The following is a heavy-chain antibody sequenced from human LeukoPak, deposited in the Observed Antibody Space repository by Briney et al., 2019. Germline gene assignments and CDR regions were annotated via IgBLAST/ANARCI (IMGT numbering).Heavy chain of an antibody. V-gene: IGHV4-59*01. CDR3: ARYIVSYPHDAFDI. D-gene: IGHD1-26*01. J-gene: IGHJ3*02. CDR2: IYYSGST. Sequence: PSETLSLTCTVSGGSISSDYWSWIRQPPGKGLEWIGYIYYSGSTSYNPSLKSRVTISVDTSKKQFSLKLSSVTAADTAFYYCARYIVSYPHDAFDIWGQGTMVTVSS. CDR1: GGSISSDY.